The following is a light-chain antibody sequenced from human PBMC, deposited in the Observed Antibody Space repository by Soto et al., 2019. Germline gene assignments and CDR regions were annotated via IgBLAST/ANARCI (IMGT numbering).Light chain of an antibody. Sequence: QAVVTQEPSLTVSPGGTVTLACGSSTGAVTSGHYPYWFQQKPGQAPRTLIHDTSNKHSWTPARFSGSLLGGKAALTLSGAQPEDEAEYYCLLSHSGARPVFDGGTKLTVL. J-gene: IGLJ2*01. CDR3: LLSHSGARPV. V-gene: IGLV7-46*01. CDR1: TGAVTSGHY. CDR2: DTS.